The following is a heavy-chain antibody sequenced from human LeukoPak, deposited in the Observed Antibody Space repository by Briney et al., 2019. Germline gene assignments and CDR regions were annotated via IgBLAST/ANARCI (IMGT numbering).Heavy chain of an antibody. D-gene: IGHD3-22*01. Sequence: ASVEVSCKASGYTFTSYGISWVRQAPGQGLEWMGWISAYNGNTNYAQKLQGRVTMTTDTSTSTAYMELRSLRSDDTAVYYCARRGLYYYDSSGYYYSDYWGQGTLVTVSS. CDR2: ISAYNGNT. CDR3: ARRGLYYYDSSGYYYSDY. J-gene: IGHJ4*02. V-gene: IGHV1-18*01. CDR1: GYTFTSYG.